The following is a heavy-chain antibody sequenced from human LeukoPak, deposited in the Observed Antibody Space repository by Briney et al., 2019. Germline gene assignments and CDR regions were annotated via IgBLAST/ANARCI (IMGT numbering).Heavy chain of an antibody. CDR1: GGSFSGYY. CDR3: ARGRPTYYDFWSGYYCNFDY. CDR2: INHSGST. J-gene: IGHJ4*02. V-gene: IGHV4-34*01. Sequence: MASETLSLTCAVYGGSFSGYYWSWIRQPPGKGLEWIGEINHSGSTNYNPSLESRVTISADTSKNQFSLKLSSVTAADTAVYYCARGRPTYYDFWSGYYCNFDYWGQGTLVTVSS. D-gene: IGHD3-3*01.